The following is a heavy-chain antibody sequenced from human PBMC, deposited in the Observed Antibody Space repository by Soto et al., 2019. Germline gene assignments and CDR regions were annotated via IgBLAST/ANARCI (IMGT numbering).Heavy chain of an antibody. CDR1: GGTFSSYA. CDR2: IIPIFGSE. V-gene: IGHV1-69*01. J-gene: IGHJ6*02. CDR3: ARDRIAGSKYYYGMDV. D-gene: IGHD6-13*01. Sequence: QVQLVQSGAEVKKPGSSVRVSCKASGGTFSSYAISWVRQAPGQGLEWMGGIIPIFGSENYAQKFQGRVTITADESTSTAYMELSSLRSEDTAVYYCARDRIAGSKYYYGMDVWGQGTTVTVSS.